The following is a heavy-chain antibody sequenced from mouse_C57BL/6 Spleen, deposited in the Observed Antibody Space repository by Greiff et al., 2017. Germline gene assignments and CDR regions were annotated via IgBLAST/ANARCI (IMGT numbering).Heavy chain of an antibody. CDR3: ARRMTTVGYYFDY. CDR2: INPNNGGT. V-gene: IGHV1-26*01. Sequence: VQLQQSGPELVKPGASVKISCKASGYTFTDYYMNWVKQSHGKSLEWIGDINPNNGGTSYNQKFKGKATLTVDKSSSTAYMELRSLTSEDSAVYYCARRMTTVGYYFDYWGQGTTLTVSS. CDR1: GYTFTDYY. D-gene: IGHD1-1*01. J-gene: IGHJ2*01.